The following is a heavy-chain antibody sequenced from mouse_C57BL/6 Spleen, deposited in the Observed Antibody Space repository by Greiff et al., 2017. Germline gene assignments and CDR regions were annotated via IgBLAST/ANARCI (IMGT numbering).Heavy chain of an antibody. CDR2: IDPNSGGT. V-gene: IGHV1-72*01. J-gene: IGHJ3*01. CDR1: GYTFTSYW. D-gene: IGHD2-5*01. Sequence: LQQPGAELVKPGASVKLSCKASGYTFTSYWMHWVKQRPGRGLECIGRIDPNSGGTKYNEKFKSKATLTVDKPSSTAYMQLSSLTSEDSAVDYCAREGSNYGFAYWGQGTLVTVSA. CDR3: AREGSNYGFAY.